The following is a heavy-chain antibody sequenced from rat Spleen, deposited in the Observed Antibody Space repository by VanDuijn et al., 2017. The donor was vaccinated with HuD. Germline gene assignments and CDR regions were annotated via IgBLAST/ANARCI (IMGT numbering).Heavy chain of an antibody. J-gene: IGHJ2*01. Sequence: QVQLKESGPGLVQPSQTLSLTCTVSGFSLTSNSVSWVRQPPGKGLEWMGAIWSGGSTDYNSALKSRLSISRDTSKSQVFLRMNSLQPEDTGTYYCARLTIGSWGQGVMVTVSS. CDR2: IWSGGST. V-gene: IGHV2-1*01. D-gene: IGHD1-3*01. CDR3: ARLTIGS. CDR1: GFSLTSNS.